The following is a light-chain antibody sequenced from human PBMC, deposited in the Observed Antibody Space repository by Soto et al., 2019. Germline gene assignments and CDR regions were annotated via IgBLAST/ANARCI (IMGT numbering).Light chain of an antibody. V-gene: IGLV1-47*01. CDR2: RNN. CDR3: VAWDDSLSGAV. J-gene: IGLJ7*01. CDR1: SSNIGSNY. Sequence: QLVLTQPPSASGTPGQRVTISCSGSSSNIGSNYVYWYQQLPGTAPKLLIYRNNQRPSGVPDRFSGSKSGTSASLAISGLRSEDEADYYCVAWDDSLSGAVFGGGTQLTVL.